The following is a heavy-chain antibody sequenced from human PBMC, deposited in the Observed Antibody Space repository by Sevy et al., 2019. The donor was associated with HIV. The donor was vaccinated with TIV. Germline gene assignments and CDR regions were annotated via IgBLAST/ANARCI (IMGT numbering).Heavy chain of an antibody. V-gene: IGHV3-48*02. CDR2: INSDSDTM. D-gene: IGHD3-22*01. CDR3: ARERGTYYDTSGYPYLLEAGFDY. Sequence: GGSLRLSCVASGFPFNYYAMNWVRQAPGKGLEWILYINSDSDTMYYGDSVKGRFTISRDNAKNSLYLQMNSLRDEDTAVDYGARERGTYYDTSGYPYLLEAGFDYWGQGTLVTVSS. J-gene: IGHJ4*02. CDR1: GFPFNYYA.